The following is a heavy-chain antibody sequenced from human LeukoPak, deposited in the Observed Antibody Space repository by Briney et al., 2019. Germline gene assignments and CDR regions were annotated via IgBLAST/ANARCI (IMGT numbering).Heavy chain of an antibody. CDR3: TSPYYYGSGSHY. V-gene: IGHV3-15*01. D-gene: IGHD3-10*01. CDR1: GFTFSNAW. CDR2: IKSKTDGGTT. Sequence: PGGSLRLSCAASGFTFSNAWMSWVRQAPGKGLEWVGRIKSKTDGGTTDYAAPVKGRFTISRDDSKNTLYLQMNSLKTEDTAVYYCTSPYYYGSGSHYWGQGTLVTVSS. J-gene: IGHJ4*02.